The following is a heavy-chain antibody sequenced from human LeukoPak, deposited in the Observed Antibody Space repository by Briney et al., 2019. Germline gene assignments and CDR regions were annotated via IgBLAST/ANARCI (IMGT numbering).Heavy chain of an antibody. Sequence: GGSLRLPCAASGFTFSTYAMTWVRQAPGKGLEWVSTISGTAGSTYYAGSVKGRFTISRDNSKNTLYPQMNSLRAEDTAVYYCAKEPYFDFWSGYREYWGQGTLVTVSS. D-gene: IGHD3-3*01. J-gene: IGHJ4*02. CDR1: GFTFSTYA. CDR3: AKEPYFDFWSGYREY. V-gene: IGHV3-23*01. CDR2: ISGTAGST.